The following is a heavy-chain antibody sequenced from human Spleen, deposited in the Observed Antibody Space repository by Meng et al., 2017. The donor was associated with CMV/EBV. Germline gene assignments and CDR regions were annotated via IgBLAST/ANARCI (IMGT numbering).Heavy chain of an antibody. J-gene: IGHJ5*02. CDR3: ARDYRHYYDSSSYYAPNNWFDP. V-gene: IGHV6-1*01. D-gene: IGHD3-22*01. Sequence: WNWITQSPARGIEWLGRTYYRSKWYNDYAVSVKSRITINPDTSKNQVSLQLSSVTPEDTAVYYCARDYRHYYDSSSYYAPNNWFDPWGQGTLVTVSS. CDR2: TYYRSKWYN.